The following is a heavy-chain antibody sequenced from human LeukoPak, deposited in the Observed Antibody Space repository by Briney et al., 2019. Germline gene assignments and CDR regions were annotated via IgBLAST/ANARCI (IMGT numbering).Heavy chain of an antibody. CDR2: IIPIFGTA. Sequence: ASVKVSCKASGGTFSSYAISWVRQAPGQGLEWMGGIIPIFGTANYAQKFQGRVTITTDESTSTAYMELGSLRSEDTAVYYCASLITRTTFGVVWFDPWGQGTLVTVSS. CDR3: ASLITRTTFGVVWFDP. V-gene: IGHV1-69*05. CDR1: GGTFSSYA. D-gene: IGHD1-7*01. J-gene: IGHJ5*02.